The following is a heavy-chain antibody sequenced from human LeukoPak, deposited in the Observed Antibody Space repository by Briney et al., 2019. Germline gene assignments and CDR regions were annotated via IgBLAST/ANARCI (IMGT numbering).Heavy chain of an antibody. J-gene: IGHJ4*02. CDR1: GYTFTAYG. CDR3: AREGLRRDGHNNYFDY. V-gene: IGHV1-18*01. Sequence: GASVKVSCKASGYTFTAYGINWVRQAPGQGLEWMGWISAYNSNTDYAQKLQGRVTMSTDTSTSTAYMELRSLRSDDTAVYYCAREGLRRDGHNNYFDYWGQGTLVTVYS. CDR2: ISAYNSNT. D-gene: IGHD5-24*01.